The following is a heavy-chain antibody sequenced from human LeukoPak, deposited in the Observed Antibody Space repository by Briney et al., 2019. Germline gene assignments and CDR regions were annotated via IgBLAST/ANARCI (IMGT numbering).Heavy chain of an antibody. J-gene: IGHJ4*02. CDR3: AKATTPEGKGAFDY. V-gene: IGHV3-9*03. D-gene: IGHD1-26*01. Sequence: GGSLRLSCAASGFTFDDYAMHWARQAPGKGLEWVSGISWNSGSIGYADSVKGRFTISRDNAKNSLYLQMNSLRAEDMALYYCAKATTPEGKGAFDYWGQGTLVTVSS. CDR1: GFTFDDYA. CDR2: ISWNSGSI.